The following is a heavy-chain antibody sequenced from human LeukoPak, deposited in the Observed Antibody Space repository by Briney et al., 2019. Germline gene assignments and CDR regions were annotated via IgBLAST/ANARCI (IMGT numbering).Heavy chain of an antibody. CDR3: ARDNDVFDY. CDR1: GGSINTYY. CDR2: IHSSGST. D-gene: IGHD1-1*01. J-gene: IGHJ4*02. Sequence: SETLSLTCSVSGGSINTYYWSCIRQPAGKGLEWIERIHSSGSTHYNPSLKSRVTMSLDTSKNQFSLKLTSVTAADAAVYYCARDNDVFDYWGQGTLVTVSS. V-gene: IGHV4-4*07.